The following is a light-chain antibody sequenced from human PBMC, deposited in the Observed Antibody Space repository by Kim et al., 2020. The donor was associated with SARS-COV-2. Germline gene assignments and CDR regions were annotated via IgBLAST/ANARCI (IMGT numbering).Light chain of an antibody. CDR3: LQHNSYPRYT. CDR2: AAS. CDR1: QGIRKD. V-gene: IGKV1-17*01. J-gene: IGKJ2*01. Sequence: DIQMTQSPSSLSASVGDRVTITCRASQGIRKDLGWYQQKPGKVPKRLIYAASNLESGVPSRFSGSGSGTEFSLTISGLQPEDFATYYCLQHNSYPRYTFGQGTQVDI.